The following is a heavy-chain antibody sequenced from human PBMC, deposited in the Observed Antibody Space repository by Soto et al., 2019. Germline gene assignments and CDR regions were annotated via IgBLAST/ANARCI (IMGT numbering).Heavy chain of an antibody. J-gene: IGHJ4*02. CDR1: GYTFTNHA. CDR2: INAGKGDT. V-gene: IGHV1-3*01. D-gene: IGHD5-12*01. Sequence: ASVKVSCKASGYTFTNHAIHWVRQAPGQGLEWMGWINAGKGDTKYPQRFQGRVTITRDTSASTAYMELSSLRSEDTAVYYCARGIEMATFDSQGFDYWGQGTLVTVSS. CDR3: ARGIEMATFDSQGFDY.